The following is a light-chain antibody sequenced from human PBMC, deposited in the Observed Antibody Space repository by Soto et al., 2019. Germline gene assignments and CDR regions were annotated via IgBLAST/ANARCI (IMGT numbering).Light chain of an antibody. CDR1: QSVSSN. CDR2: DLS. Sequence: EIVMTQSPAPLSVSPGERATLSCRASQSVSSNFAWYQQRPAQAPRPLIYDLSTRATGVPTRFSGSGSGTEFTLTISILQSEDFAVYYCQQYHYWPLTFGGGTRVEIK. V-gene: IGKV3D-15*01. J-gene: IGKJ4*01. CDR3: QQYHYWPLT.